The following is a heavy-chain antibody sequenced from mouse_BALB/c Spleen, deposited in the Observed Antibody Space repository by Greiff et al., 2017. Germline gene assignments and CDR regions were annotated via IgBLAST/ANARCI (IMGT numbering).Heavy chain of an antibody. Sequence: EVQLQQSGAELVKPGASVKLSCTASGFNIKDTYMHWVKQRPEQGLEWIGRIDPANGNTKYDPKFQGKATITADTSSNTAYLQLSSLTSEDTAVYYCARSDYYGYSWFAYWGQGTLVTVSA. CDR3: ARSDYYGYSWFAY. J-gene: IGHJ3*01. CDR2: IDPANGNT. CDR1: GFNIKDTY. D-gene: IGHD1-2*01. V-gene: IGHV14-3*02.